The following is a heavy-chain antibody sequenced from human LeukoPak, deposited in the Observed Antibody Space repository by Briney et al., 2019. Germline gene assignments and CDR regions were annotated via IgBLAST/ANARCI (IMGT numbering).Heavy chain of an antibody. J-gene: IGHJ4*02. V-gene: IGHV3-30*03. CDR2: ISYDGSNK. CDR1: GFTFSSYG. D-gene: IGHD6-13*01. Sequence: GGSLRLSCAASGFTFSSYGMHWVRQAPGKGLEWVAVISYDGSNKYYADSVKGRFTISRDNSKNTLYLQMNSLRAEDTAVYYCARVGEQQLEYYFDYWGQGTLVTVSS. CDR3: ARVGEQQLEYYFDY.